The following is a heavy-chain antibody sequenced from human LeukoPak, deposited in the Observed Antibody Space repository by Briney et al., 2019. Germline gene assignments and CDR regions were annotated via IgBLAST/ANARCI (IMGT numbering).Heavy chain of an antibody. V-gene: IGHV3-23*01. CDR1: GFTFSSYA. J-gene: IGHJ4*02. CDR3: AKVSRGIAVAGAHFFDY. CDR2: ISGSGGST. D-gene: IGHD6-19*01. Sequence: PGGSLRLSCAASGFTFSSYAMGWVRQAPGKGREWASAISGSGGSTYYADSVKGRLTISRDNSKNTLYLQMNSLRAEDTAVYYCAKVSRGIAVAGAHFFDYWGQGTLVTVSS.